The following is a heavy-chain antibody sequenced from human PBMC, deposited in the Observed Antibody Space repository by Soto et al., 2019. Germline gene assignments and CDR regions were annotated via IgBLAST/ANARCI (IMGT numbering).Heavy chain of an antibody. J-gene: IGHJ4*02. CDR1: GGSVSSGSYY. D-gene: IGHD1-7*01. CDR3: ARGITGTTAHYDY. V-gene: IGHV4-61*01. Sequence: QVQLQESGPGLVKPSETLSLTCTVSGGSVSSGSYYWSWIRQPPGKGLEWIGYIYYSGSTNYNPSLKSRGTISVDTSKNQFSLKLSSVTAAETAVYYCARGITGTTAHYDYWGQGTLVNVSS. CDR2: IYYSGST.